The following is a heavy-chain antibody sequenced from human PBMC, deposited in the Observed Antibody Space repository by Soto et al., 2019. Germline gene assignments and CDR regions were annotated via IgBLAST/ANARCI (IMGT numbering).Heavy chain of an antibody. J-gene: IGHJ4*02. V-gene: IGHV4-59*01. CDR2: IYYSGST. CDR1: GGSISSYY. D-gene: IGHD3-3*01. Sequence: PSETLSLTCTVSGGSISSYYWSWIRQPPGKGLEWIGYIYYSGSTNYNPSLKSRVTISVDTSKNQFSLKLSSVTAADTAVYYCARGVHDFWSGHTSYFDYWGQGTRVTVSS. CDR3: ARGVHDFWSGHTSYFDY.